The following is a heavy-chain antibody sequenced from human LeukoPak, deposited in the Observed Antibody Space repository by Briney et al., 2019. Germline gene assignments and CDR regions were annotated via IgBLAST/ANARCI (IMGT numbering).Heavy chain of an antibody. V-gene: IGHV3-53*01. D-gene: IGHD3-10*01. CDR3: ARGGSGSPASFDY. Sequence: GGSLRLSCAASGFTFSSYGMHWVRQAPGKGLEWVSGIYSGGTTYYGDSVRGRFAISRDKSKNTLYLQMSSLRAEDTAVYHCARGGSGSPASFDYWGQGTLVTVSS. J-gene: IGHJ4*02. CDR1: GFTFSSYG. CDR2: IYSGGTT.